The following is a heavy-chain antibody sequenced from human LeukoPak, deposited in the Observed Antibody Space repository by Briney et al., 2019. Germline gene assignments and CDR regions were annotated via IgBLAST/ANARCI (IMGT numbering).Heavy chain of an antibody. CDR2: IYYSGIT. V-gene: IGHV4-30-4*01. CDR3: ARASGSYYAYYYYMDV. D-gene: IGHD1-26*01. Sequence: SQTLSLTCTVSGGSISSGDYYWSWIRQPPGKGLEWIGYIYYSGITYYNPSLKSRVTISVDTSKNQFSLKLSSVTAADTAVYYCARASGSYYAYYYYMDVWGKGTTVTVSS. J-gene: IGHJ6*03. CDR1: GGSISSGDYY.